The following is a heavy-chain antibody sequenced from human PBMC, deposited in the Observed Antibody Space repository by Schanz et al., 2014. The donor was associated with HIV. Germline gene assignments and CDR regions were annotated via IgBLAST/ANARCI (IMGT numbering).Heavy chain of an antibody. CDR3: AKPEYDSRGSSQSHFDY. Sequence: QEQLVESGGGVVQPGRSLRLSCAASGFTYRNYGMHWVRQAPGKGLEWVAVIWVDGTSKFYADSVKGRFIISRDNSKNTLYLQMKSLRIDDTAVYYCAKPEYDSRGSSQSHFDYWGQGTLVTVSS. D-gene: IGHD3-22*01. J-gene: IGHJ4*02. V-gene: IGHV3-33*06. CDR2: IWVDGTSK. CDR1: GFTYRNYG.